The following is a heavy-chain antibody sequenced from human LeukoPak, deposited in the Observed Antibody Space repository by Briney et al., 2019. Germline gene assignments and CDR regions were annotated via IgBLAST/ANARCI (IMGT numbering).Heavy chain of an antibody. CDR1: GYTFTSYY. V-gene: IGHV1-46*01. J-gene: IGHJ4*02. Sequence: ASVTVSCKASGYTFTSYYMHWVRQAPGQGLEWMGIINPSGGSTSYAQKFQGRVTMIRDTSTSTVYMELSSLRSEDTAVYYCARDSGVRYFDYWGQGTLVTVSS. CDR3: ARDSGVRYFDY. D-gene: IGHD3-10*01. CDR2: INPSGGST.